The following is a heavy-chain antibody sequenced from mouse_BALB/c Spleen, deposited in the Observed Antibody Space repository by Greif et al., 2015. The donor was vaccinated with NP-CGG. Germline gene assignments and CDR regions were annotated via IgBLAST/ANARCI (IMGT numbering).Heavy chain of an antibody. Sequence: VKVVESGPGLVAPSQSLSITCTVSGFSLTSYGVHWVRQPPGKGLEWLGVIWAGGSTNYNSALMSRLSISKDNSKSQVFLKMNSLQTDDTAMYYCARVTTGGAYWGQGTLVTVSA. D-gene: IGHD1-1*01. J-gene: IGHJ3*01. CDR1: GFSLTSYG. CDR2: IWAGGST. V-gene: IGHV2-9*02. CDR3: ARVTTGGAY.